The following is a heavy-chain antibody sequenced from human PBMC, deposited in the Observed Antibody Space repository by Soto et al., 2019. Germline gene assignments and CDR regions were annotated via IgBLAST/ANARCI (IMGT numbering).Heavy chain of an antibody. D-gene: IGHD3-3*01. J-gene: IGHJ3*02. CDR3: ARDARGATIFGVVSADDFDI. CDR2: IIPIFGTA. V-gene: IGHV1-69*13. CDR1: GGTFSSYA. Sequence: ASVKVSCKASGGTFSSYAISWVRQAPGQGLEWMGGIIPIFGTANYAQKFQGRVTITADESTSTAYMELSSLRSEDTAVYYCARDARGATIFGVVSADDFDIWGQGTMVTVSS.